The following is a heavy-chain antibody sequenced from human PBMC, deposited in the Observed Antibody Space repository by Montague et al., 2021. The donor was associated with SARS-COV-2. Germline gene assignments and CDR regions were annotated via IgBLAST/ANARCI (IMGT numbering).Heavy chain of an antibody. J-gene: IGHJ6*02. Sequence: TLSLTCAVYVGSFSGYYWSWIRQPPGKGLEWIGEINHSGSTNYNPSLRSRITILVDTSKNQFSLKLSSVTAADSAVYYCARESRLKYLEWCGSRYDYYGMDVWGQGTTVTVSS. CDR3: ARESRLKYLEWCGSRYDYYGMDV. D-gene: IGHD3-3*01. V-gene: IGHV4-34*01. CDR2: INHSGST. CDR1: VGSFSGYY.